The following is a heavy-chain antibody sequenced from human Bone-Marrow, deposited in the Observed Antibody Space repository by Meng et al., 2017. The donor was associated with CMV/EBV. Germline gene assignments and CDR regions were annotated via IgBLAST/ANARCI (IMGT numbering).Heavy chain of an antibody. D-gene: IGHD2-8*01. V-gene: IGHV3-23*03. CDR2: IYSGGSST. CDR3: AKDLNGYFDL. Sequence: GGSLRLSCAASGFTFSSYAMSWVRQAPGKGLEWVSVIYSGGSSTYYADSVKGRFTISRDNSKNTLYLQMNSLRAEDTAVYYCAKDLNGYFDLWGRGTLVTVSS. J-gene: IGHJ2*01. CDR1: GFTFSSYA.